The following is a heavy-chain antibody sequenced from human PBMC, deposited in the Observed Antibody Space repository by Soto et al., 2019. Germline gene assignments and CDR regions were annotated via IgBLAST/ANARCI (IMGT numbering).Heavy chain of an antibody. V-gene: IGHV3-23*01. D-gene: IGHD3-10*01. CDR2: IRGSGDTT. CDR3: AKVLMVRGGLYWYFDL. CDR1: GFTFSSYA. Sequence: EVQLLESGGGLVQPGGSLRLSCAASGFTFSSYAMSWVRQAPGKGLEWVSSIRGSGDTTNHADSVRGRFTISRDNSKNALHLQMNSLRAEDTAVYYCAKVLMVRGGLYWYFDLWGRGSLVTVSS. J-gene: IGHJ2*01.